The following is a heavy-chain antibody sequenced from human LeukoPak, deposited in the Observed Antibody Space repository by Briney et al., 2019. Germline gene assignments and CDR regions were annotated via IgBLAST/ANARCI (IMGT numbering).Heavy chain of an antibody. D-gene: IGHD6-13*01. V-gene: IGHV1-69*04. CDR1: GGTFSSYA. J-gene: IGHJ5*02. CDR2: IIPILGIA. CDR3: ARGGSIAAAGTGINWFDP. Sequence: SVKVSCKASGGTFSSYAISWVRQAPGQGLEWMGRIIPILGIANYAQKFQGRVTITADKSTSTAYMELSGLRSEDTAVYYCARGGSIAAAGTGINWFDPWGQGTLVTVSS.